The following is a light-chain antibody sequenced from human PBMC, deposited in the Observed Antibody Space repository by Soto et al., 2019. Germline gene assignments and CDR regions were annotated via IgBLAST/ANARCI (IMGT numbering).Light chain of an antibody. CDR2: SNN. J-gene: IGLJ1*01. CDR1: SSNIGSNT. Sequence: QSVLTQPPSASGTPGRRVVISCSGSSSNIGSNTVNWYQQLPGTAPKLLIYSNNHRPSGVPDRFSGSKSGTSASLAISGLQSDDEADYYCAAWDDSLNGYVFATGTKV. CDR3: AAWDDSLNGYV. V-gene: IGLV1-44*01.